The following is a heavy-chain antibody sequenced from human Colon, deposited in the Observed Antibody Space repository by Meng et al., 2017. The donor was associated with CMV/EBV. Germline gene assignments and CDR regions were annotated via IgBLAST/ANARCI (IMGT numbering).Heavy chain of an antibody. J-gene: IGHJ4*02. D-gene: IGHD6-6*01. V-gene: IGHV3-74*01. CDR2: VNNDGSNT. Sequence: GESLKISCAASGFTFRTFWMHWVRQVPGRGPVWVSRVNNDGSNTPYADSARGRFTISRDNAKNTLYLQMSGLRAEDTAIYYCAGSESSNKFDYWGQGTLVTVSS. CDR1: GFTFRTFW. CDR3: AGSESSNKFDY.